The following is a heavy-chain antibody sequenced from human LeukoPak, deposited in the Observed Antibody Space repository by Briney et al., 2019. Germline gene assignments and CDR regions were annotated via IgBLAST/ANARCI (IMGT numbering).Heavy chain of an antibody. Sequence: PGGSLRLSCATSGFTFRNYVMHWVRQAPGKGLEWLALLSSDGTNDYYADSVKGRFTISRDNSKNTLYLQMNSLRAEDTAVYYCAKDFWGVNSSGWHTYYFDYWGQGTLVTVSS. CDR3: AKDFWGVNSSGWHTYYFDY. J-gene: IGHJ4*02. V-gene: IGHV3-30*18. D-gene: IGHD6-19*01. CDR2: LSSDGTND. CDR1: GFTFRNYV.